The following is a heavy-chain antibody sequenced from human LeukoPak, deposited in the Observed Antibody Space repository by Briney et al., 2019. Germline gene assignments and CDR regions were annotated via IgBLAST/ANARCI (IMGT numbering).Heavy chain of an antibody. Sequence: PGGSLRLSCAASGFTFSSYPMNWVRQAPGKGLEWVSYIGSSSSPIYYADSVKGRFTISRDSSRNTVYLQMNSLRAEDTAVYYCAKFRGGNLPFWHFDYWGQGTLVTVSS. CDR3: AKFRGGNLPFWHFDY. CDR1: GFTFSSYP. D-gene: IGHD2/OR15-2a*01. V-gene: IGHV3-48*01. J-gene: IGHJ4*02. CDR2: IGSSSSPI.